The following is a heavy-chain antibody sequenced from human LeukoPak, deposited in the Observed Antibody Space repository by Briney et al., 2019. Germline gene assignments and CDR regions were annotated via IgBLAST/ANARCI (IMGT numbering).Heavy chain of an antibody. CDR1: AFIFSTYG. J-gene: IGHJ3*02. D-gene: IGHD3-22*01. CDR3: AKGPERYYDSRNAFDI. V-gene: IGHV3-30*02. Sequence: GGSLRLSCAASAFIFSTYGMHWVRQAPGKGLEWVALIRYDGSNKYYADSVKGRFTISRDNSKNTLYLQLNSLRAEDTAVYYCAKGPERYYDSRNAFDIRGQGTMVTVSS. CDR2: IRYDGSNK.